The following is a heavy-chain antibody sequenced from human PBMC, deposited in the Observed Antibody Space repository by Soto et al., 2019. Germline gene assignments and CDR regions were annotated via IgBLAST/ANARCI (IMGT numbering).Heavy chain of an antibody. V-gene: IGHV4-39*01. J-gene: IGHJ4*02. Sequence: PSETLSLTCTVSGGSISSSSYYWGWIRQPPGKGLEWIGSIYYSGSTYYNPSLKSRVTISVDTSKNQFSLKLSSVTAADTAVYYCATMKIVVVAGAYYLDYWGQGTLVTVSS. D-gene: IGHD2-15*01. CDR2: IYYSGST. CDR3: ATMKIVVVAGAYYLDY. CDR1: GGSISSSSYY.